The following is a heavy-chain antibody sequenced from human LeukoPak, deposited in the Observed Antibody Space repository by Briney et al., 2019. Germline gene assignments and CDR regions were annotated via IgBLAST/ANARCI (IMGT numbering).Heavy chain of an antibody. CDR3: ASSELVRGYYFDY. J-gene: IGHJ4*02. CDR2: IYYSGST. CDR1: GGSISSSSYY. V-gene: IGHV4-39*01. Sequence: PSETLSLTCTVSGGSISSSSYYWGWIRQPPGKGLEWIGSIYYSGSTYYNPSLKSRVTISVDTSKNQFSLKLSSVTAADTAVYYCASSELVRGYYFDYWGQGTLDTVSS. D-gene: IGHD6-6*01.